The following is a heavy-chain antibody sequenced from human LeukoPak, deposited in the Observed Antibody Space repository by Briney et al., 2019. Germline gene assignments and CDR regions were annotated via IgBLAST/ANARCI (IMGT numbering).Heavy chain of an antibody. Sequence: ASVKVSCKVSGYTLTELSMHWVRQAPGKGLEWMGGFDPEDGETIYAQKFQGRVTMTEDTSTDTAYMELSSLRSEDTAVYYCATVRQEPNAFDIWGQGTMVTVSS. D-gene: IGHD1-14*01. V-gene: IGHV1-24*01. CDR1: GYTLTELS. CDR2: FDPEDGET. CDR3: ATVRQEPNAFDI. J-gene: IGHJ3*02.